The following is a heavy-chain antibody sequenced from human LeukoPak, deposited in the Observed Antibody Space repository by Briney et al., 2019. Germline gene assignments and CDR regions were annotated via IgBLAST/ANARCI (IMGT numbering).Heavy chain of an antibody. CDR1: GFPFKSYA. CDR2: ISSGVTTE. D-gene: IGHD1-20*01. V-gene: IGHV3-48*01. CDR3: ARFNLGWLDP. Sequence: GGSLRLSCAASGFPFKSYAMSWVRQAPGKGLEWISYISSGVTTEYYADSVKGRFTISRDDAKNSLYLQIDSLRAEDTAVYYCARFNLGWLDPWGQGALVTVSS. J-gene: IGHJ5*02.